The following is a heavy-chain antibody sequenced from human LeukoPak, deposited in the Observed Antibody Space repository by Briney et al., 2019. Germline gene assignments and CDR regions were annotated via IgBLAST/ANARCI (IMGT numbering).Heavy chain of an antibody. CDR2: IWSDGSRQ. CDR1: GFSLSTYG. J-gene: IGHJ5*02. CDR3: ARGVAQNGNPNYFDP. Sequence: PGGSLRLSCAASGFSLSTYGVHWVRQAPGTGLEWVAVIWSDGSRQYYLDSVKGRFTISRDNSKNTLYLQMNSLRAEDTAVYSCARGVAQNGNPNYFDPWGRGTLVTVSS. D-gene: IGHD2-15*01. V-gene: IGHV3-33*08.